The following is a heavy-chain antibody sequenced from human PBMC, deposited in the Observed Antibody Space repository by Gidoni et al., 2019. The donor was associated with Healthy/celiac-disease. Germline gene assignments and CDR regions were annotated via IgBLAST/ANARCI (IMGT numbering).Heavy chain of an antibody. J-gene: IGHJ4*02. CDR2: IYYSGST. CDR3: ARRAQYYFDY. Sequence: GGSISSSSYYWGWIRQPPGKGLEWIGSIYYSGSTYYNPSLKSRVTISVDTSKNQFSLKLSSVTAADTAVYYCARRAQYYFDYWGQGTLVTVSS. V-gene: IGHV4-39*01. CDR1: GGSISSSSYY.